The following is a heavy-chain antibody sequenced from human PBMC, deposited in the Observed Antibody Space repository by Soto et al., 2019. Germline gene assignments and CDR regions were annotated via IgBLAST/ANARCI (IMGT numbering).Heavy chain of an antibody. D-gene: IGHD2-2*01. V-gene: IGHV4-4*07. CDR3: ATDVYGSSTSGYYYYYGMDV. CDR2: IYTSGST. J-gene: IGHJ6*02. CDR1: GGSISNNY. Sequence: NPSETLSLTCTVSGGSISNNYWSWIRQPAGKGLEWIGRIYTSGSTDYNPSLKSRVTMSIDTSKNQFSLKLSSVTAADTAVYFCATDVYGSSTSGYYYYYGMDVWGQGTTVTVSS.